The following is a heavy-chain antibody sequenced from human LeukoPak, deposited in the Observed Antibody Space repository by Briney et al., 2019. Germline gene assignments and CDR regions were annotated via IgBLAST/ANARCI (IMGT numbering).Heavy chain of an antibody. CDR3: ARDQRDGYNFNFDY. Sequence: SQTLSLTCAISGDTVSSNSATWNWIRQSPSRGLEWLGRTYYRSRWYNDYAVAVESRVTINPDTSKNQFSLHLSSVTPEDTAVYYCARDQRDGYNFNFDYWGQGTLVTVSS. D-gene: IGHD5-24*01. V-gene: IGHV6-1*01. J-gene: IGHJ4*02. CDR2: TYYRSRWYN. CDR1: GDTVSSNSAT.